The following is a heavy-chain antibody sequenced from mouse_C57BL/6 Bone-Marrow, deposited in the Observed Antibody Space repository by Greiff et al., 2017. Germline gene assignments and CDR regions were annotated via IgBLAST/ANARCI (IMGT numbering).Heavy chain of an antibody. CDR1: GFNIKDDY. V-gene: IGHV14-4*01. Sequence: EVQLQQSGAELVRPGASVKLSCTASGFNIKDDYMHWVKQRPEQGLEGIGWIVPENGDTEYASKFQGKATITADTSSNTAYLQLSSLTSEDTAVYYCTTWGYYGSMDYWGQGTSVTVSS. CDR2: IVPENGDT. D-gene: IGHD1-1*01. J-gene: IGHJ4*01. CDR3: TTWGYYGSMDY.